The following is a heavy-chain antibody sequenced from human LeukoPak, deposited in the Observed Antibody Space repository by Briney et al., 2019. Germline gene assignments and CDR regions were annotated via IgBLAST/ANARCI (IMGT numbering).Heavy chain of an antibody. CDR1: GFTFSNYS. CDR2: ISTRSGTI. V-gene: IGHV3-48*02. J-gene: IGHJ4*02. CDR3: ARDRGGYEFFDS. Sequence: PGGSLRLSCAASGFTFSNYSMNWVRRAPGKGLEWVSYISTRSGTIYYTDSVKGRFTISRDNAKNSLYLQMNSLRDEDTAVYYCARDRGGYEFFDSWGQGILVTVSS. D-gene: IGHD5-12*01.